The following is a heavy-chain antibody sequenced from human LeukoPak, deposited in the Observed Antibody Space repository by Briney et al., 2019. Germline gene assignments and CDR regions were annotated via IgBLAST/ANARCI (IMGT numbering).Heavy chain of an antibody. Sequence: SETLSLTCTVSGGSISSSSYYWGWIRQPPGKGLEWIGSIYYSGSTYYNPSLKSRVTISVDTSKNQFSLKLSSVTAADTAVYYCARQPVRVAVPGRNWFDPWGQGTLVTVSS. CDR1: GGSISSSSYY. J-gene: IGHJ5*02. V-gene: IGHV4-39*01. D-gene: IGHD6-19*01. CDR3: ARQPVRVAVPGRNWFDP. CDR2: IYYSGST.